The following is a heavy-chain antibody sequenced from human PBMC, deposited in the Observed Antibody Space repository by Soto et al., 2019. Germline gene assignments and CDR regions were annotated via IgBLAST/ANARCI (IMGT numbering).Heavy chain of an antibody. Sequence: EVQLVESGGGLVQPGRSLRLSCAASGFTFSSYAMHWVRQAPGKGLEYVSAISSNGGSIYYANSVKGRFTISRDNSKNTLYLQMGSLRAEDMAVYYCARGDCSSTSFYAGTLDDWGQGTLVTVSS. V-gene: IGHV3-64*01. D-gene: IGHD2-2*01. CDR3: ARGDCSSTSFYAGTLDD. CDR1: GFTFSSYA. J-gene: IGHJ4*02. CDR2: ISSNGGSI.